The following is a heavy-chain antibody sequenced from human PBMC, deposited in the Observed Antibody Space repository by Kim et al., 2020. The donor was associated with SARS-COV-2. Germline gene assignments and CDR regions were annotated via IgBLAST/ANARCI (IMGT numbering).Heavy chain of an antibody. Sequence: GGSLRLSCAASGFTVSSNYMSWVRQAPGKGLEWVSVIYSGGSTYYADSVKGRFTISRDNSKNTLYLQMNSLRAEDTAVYYCARDLAVTTGAFDSWGQGTMGTVSS. J-gene: IGHJ3*02. V-gene: IGHV3-53*01. CDR1: GFTVSSNY. D-gene: IGHD4-4*01. CDR3: ARDLAVTTGAFDS. CDR2: IYSGGST.